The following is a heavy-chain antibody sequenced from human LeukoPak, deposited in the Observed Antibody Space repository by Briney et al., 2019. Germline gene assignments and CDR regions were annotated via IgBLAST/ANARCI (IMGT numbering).Heavy chain of an antibody. V-gene: IGHV3-30*04. J-gene: IGHJ3*02. CDR1: GFTFSSYA. D-gene: IGHD2-2*03. CDR2: ISDDGGNK. Sequence: GRSLRLSCAASGFTFSSYAMHWVRQAPGKGLEWVAVISDDGGNKYYADSVKGRFTISRDNSKNTLYLQMNSLRAEDTAVYYCARVDDLDAFDMWGQGTMVTVSS. CDR3: ARVDDLDAFDM.